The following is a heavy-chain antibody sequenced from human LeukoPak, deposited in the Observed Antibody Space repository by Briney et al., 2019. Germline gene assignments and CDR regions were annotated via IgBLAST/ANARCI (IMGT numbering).Heavy chain of an antibody. D-gene: IGHD2-15*01. CDR3: AKGGTGESRLDR. V-gene: IGHV3-23*01. J-gene: IGHJ5*02. Sequence: GGSLRLSCAASGFTFSTYSMYWVRQAPGKGLEWVSGIRGIDTNTYYADSVKGRFTISRDDSKNTLYLQMNDLRAEDTARYYCAKGGTGESRLDRWGQGTMVTVSS. CDR2: IRGIDTNT. CDR1: GFTFSTYS.